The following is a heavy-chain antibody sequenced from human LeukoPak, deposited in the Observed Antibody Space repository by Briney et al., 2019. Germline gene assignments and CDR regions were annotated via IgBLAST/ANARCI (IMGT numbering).Heavy chain of an antibody. V-gene: IGHV4-30-4*08. CDR1: GGSISSSSYY. CDR2: IYYSGST. J-gene: IGHJ6*02. CDR3: ARDRWFWSGYPFNYYGMDV. Sequence: PSETLSLTCTVSGGSISSSSYYWGWIRQPPGKGLEWIGYIYYSGSTYYNPSLKSRVTISVDTSKNQFSLKLSSVTAADTAVYYCARDRWFWSGYPFNYYGMDVWGQGTTVTVSS. D-gene: IGHD3-3*01.